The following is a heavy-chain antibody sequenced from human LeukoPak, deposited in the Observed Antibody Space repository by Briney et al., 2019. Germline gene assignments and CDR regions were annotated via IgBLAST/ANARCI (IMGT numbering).Heavy chain of an antibody. Sequence: GGSLRLSCAASGFTFSSYSMNWVRQAPGRGLEWVSYISSSSSTIYYADSVKGRFTISRDNAKNSLYLQMNSLRAEDTAVYYCASWDNWNDNMDVWGKGTTVTVSS. CDR1: GFTFSSYS. J-gene: IGHJ6*03. CDR3: ASWDNWNDNMDV. CDR2: ISSSSSTI. V-gene: IGHV3-48*01. D-gene: IGHD1-1*01.